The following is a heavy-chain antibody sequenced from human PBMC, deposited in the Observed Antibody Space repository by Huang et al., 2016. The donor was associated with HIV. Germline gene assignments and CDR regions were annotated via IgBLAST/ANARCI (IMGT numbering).Heavy chain of an antibody. J-gene: IGHJ4*02. V-gene: IGHV1-46*01. Sequence: QVQLVQSGAEVKKPGASVKISCKASGYTFTTYHMHWVRQAPGQGLEWMGMSNPSGANTRYAQTFQGRVTMTSDTSTSTVYMELSSLTPEDTAVYYCARALLLFGLGSPLDFWGQGSLVTVSS. CDR3: ARALLLFGLGSPLDF. D-gene: IGHD3-10*01. CDR1: GYTFTTYH. CDR2: SNPSGANT.